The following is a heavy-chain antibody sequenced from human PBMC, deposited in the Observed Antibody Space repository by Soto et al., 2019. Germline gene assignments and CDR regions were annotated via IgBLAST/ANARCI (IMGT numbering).Heavy chain of an antibody. CDR1: GFTFSSYS. CDR2: ISSSSSYI. CDR3: ARSLGCTNGVCYALDP. D-gene: IGHD2-8*01. Sequence: GGSLRLSCAASGFTFSSYSMNWVRQAPGKGLEWVSSISSSSSYIYYADSVKGRFTISRDNAKNSLYLQMNSLRAEDTAVYYCARSLGCTNGVCYALDPWGQGTLVTVSS. V-gene: IGHV3-21*01. J-gene: IGHJ5*02.